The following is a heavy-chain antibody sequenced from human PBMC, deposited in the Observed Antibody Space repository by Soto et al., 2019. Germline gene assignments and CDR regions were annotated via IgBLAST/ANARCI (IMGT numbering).Heavy chain of an antibody. V-gene: IGHV4-39*01. CDR3: AKVVVAATRHTDFDS. CDR2: IYYDGST. J-gene: IGHJ4*02. CDR1: GGSINSDNYY. D-gene: IGHD2-15*01. Sequence: SETLSLTCTVSGGSINSDNYYWAWIRQPPGKGLAWIASIYYDGSTYYNPSLKSRVTISIDTSKNQFSLRLRSVTAADTAIYYCAKVVVAATRHTDFDSWGQGTLVTVSS.